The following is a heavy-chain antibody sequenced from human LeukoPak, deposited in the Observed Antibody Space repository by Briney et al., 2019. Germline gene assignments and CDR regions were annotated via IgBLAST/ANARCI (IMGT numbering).Heavy chain of an antibody. Sequence: SETLSLTCTVSGGSISSSSYYWGWIRQPPGKGLEWIGSIYYSGSTYYNPSLKSRVTISVDTSKNQFSLKLSSVTAADTAVYYCARVGYYYGSGSPGSWFDPWGQGTLATVSS. CDR3: ARVGYYYGSGSPGSWFDP. J-gene: IGHJ5*02. CDR1: GGSISSSSYY. V-gene: IGHV4-39*07. CDR2: IYYSGST. D-gene: IGHD3-10*01.